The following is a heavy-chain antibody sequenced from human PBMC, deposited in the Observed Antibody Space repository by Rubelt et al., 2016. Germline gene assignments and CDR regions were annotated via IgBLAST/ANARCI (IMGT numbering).Heavy chain of an antibody. Sequence: QVQLQESGPGLVKPSETLSLTCSVSGGSISSYYWSWIRQPPGKGLEWIGNIYYSGSTKYNPSLKSRVTISVDTSKNQFSLKLSSVTAADTAVYYCARGELIVVAHDAFDIWGQGTMVTVSS. CDR2: IYYSGST. J-gene: IGHJ3*02. CDR1: GGSISSYY. CDR3: ARGELIVVAHDAFDI. V-gene: IGHV4-59*12. D-gene: IGHD3-22*01.